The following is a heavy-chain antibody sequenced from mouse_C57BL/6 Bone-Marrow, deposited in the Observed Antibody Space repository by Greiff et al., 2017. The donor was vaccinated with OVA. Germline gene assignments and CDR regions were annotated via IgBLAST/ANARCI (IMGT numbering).Heavy chain of an antibody. CDR1: GYTFTSYW. CDR3: ASPLGRYGYYAMDY. CDR2: IDPNSGGT. J-gene: IGHJ4*01. V-gene: IGHV1-72*01. Sequence: VQLSCKASGYTFTSYWMHWVKQRPGRGLEWIGRIDPNSGGTKYNEKFKSKATLTVDKPSSTAYMQLSSLTSEDSAVYYCASPLGRYGYYAMDYWGQGTSVTVSS. D-gene: IGHD2-10*02.